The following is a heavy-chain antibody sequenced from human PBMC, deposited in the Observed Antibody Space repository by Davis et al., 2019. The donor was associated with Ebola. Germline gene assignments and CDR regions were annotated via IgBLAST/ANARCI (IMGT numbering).Heavy chain of an antibody. V-gene: IGHV3-7*01. CDR3: ARDRRDGYIPFDY. CDR1: GFTFSSYW. CDR2: IKQDGSEK. Sequence: GESLKISCAASGFTFSSYWMSWVRQAPGKGLEWVANIKQDGSEKYYVDSVKGRFTISRDNSKNTLYLQMNSLRAEDTAVYYCARDRRDGYIPFDYWGQGTLVTVSS. J-gene: IGHJ4*02. D-gene: IGHD5-24*01.